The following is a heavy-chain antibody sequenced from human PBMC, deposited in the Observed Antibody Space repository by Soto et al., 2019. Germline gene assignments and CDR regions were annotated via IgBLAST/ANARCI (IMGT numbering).Heavy chain of an antibody. V-gene: IGHV3-30*18. Sequence: QVQLVESGGGVVQPGRSLRLSCAASGFTVSSYGMHWVRQAPGKGLEWVAVISYDGSNKYYADSVKGRFTISRDNSKNTLYLQMNSLRAEDTAVYYCANDLFSTGYSRTMQHWGQGTLVTVSS. J-gene: IGHJ1*01. CDR2: ISYDGSNK. CDR3: ANDLFSTGYSRTMQH. CDR1: GFTVSSYG. D-gene: IGHD6-13*01.